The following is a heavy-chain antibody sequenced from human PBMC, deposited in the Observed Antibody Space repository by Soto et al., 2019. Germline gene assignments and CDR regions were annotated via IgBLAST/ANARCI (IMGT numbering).Heavy chain of an antibody. CDR2: ISAYNGNK. CDR3: AREPNYFDY. Sequence: QVQLVQSGAEVKKPGASVKVSCKASGYTFTSYGISWVRQAPGQGLEWMGWISAYNGNKKYAQKVQGRVTMTTDTSSSTAYMELRSLRTADTAVYYCAREPNYFDYWGQGTLVSVSS. CDR1: GYTFTSYG. J-gene: IGHJ4*02. V-gene: IGHV1-18*01.